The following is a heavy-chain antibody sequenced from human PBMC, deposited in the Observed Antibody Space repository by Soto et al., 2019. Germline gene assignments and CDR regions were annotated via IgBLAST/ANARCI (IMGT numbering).Heavy chain of an antibody. CDR1: GFTFRTYG. Sequence: VQLVESGGGVVQPGRSLRLSCAASGFTFRTYGMYWVRQAPGKGLEWVAVIWYDASNKYYADSVKGRFTISRDNSENSLYLQMHSRRAQDTAVYYWARGRVDGGELDLWGQGTLVTVSS. D-gene: IGHD1-26*01. V-gene: IGHV3-33*01. CDR2: IWYDASNK. CDR3: ARGRVDGGELDL. J-gene: IGHJ4*02.